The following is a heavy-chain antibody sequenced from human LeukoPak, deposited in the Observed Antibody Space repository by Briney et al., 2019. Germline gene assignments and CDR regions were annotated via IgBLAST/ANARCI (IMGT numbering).Heavy chain of an antibody. CDR2: VNPNSGGT. J-gene: IGHJ4*02. D-gene: IGHD3-3*01. V-gene: IGHV1-2*02. Sequence: ASLKVSCKASGYTFTDYYMHWVRQAPGHRLGWLGWVNPNSGGTNYAQTFRGRLTMTGDTSISTAYMEMGRLKSDDTAMYYCARSRIPIFGVAISGPPDFDYWGQGTLVTVSS. CDR3: ARSRIPIFGVAISGPPDFDY. CDR1: GYTFTDYY.